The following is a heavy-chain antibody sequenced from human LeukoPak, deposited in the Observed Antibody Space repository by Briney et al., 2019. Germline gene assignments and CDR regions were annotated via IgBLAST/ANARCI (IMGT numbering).Heavy chain of an antibody. CDR1: GFTFTSSA. CDR2: IVVGSGNT. Sequence: VASVKVSCKASGFTFTSSAVQWVRQARGQRLEWIGWIVVGSGNTNYAQKFQERVTITRDMSTSTAYMELSSLRSEDTAVYYCARWYYDFWSGYYPGYYYYGMDVWGQGTTVTVSS. D-gene: IGHD3-3*01. V-gene: IGHV1-58*01. J-gene: IGHJ6*02. CDR3: ARWYYDFWSGYYPGYYYYGMDV.